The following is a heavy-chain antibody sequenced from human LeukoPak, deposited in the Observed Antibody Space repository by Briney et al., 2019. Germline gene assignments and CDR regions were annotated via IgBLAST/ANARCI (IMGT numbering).Heavy chain of an antibody. Sequence: SETLSLTCAVYGGSFSGYYWSWIRQPPGKGLEWIGEINHSGSTNYNPSLKSRVTISVDTSKNQFSLKLSSVTAADTAVYYCARAYSSGWYVNYLGQGTLVTVSS. V-gene: IGHV4-34*01. CDR3: ARAYSSGWYVNY. CDR1: GGSFSGYY. D-gene: IGHD6-19*01. CDR2: INHSGST. J-gene: IGHJ4*02.